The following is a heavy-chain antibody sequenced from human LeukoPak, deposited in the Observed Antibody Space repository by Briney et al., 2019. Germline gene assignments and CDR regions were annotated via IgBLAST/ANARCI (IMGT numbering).Heavy chain of an antibody. J-gene: IGHJ6*02. Sequence: PGGSLRLSCAASGFTFSSYGMHWVRQSPGRGLEWVSFISFDGRNEFYADSSKGRFTISRDNSKDTLYLQMDSLRAEDTALYYCAREEHDYVWGSYRHYYYYGIDVWGQGTTVTVSS. CDR1: GFTFSSYG. CDR3: AREEHDYVWGSYRHYYYYGIDV. V-gene: IGHV3-30*03. CDR2: ISFDGRNE. D-gene: IGHD3-16*02.